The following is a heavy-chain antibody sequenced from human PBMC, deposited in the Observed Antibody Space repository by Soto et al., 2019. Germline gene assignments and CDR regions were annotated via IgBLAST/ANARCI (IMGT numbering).Heavy chain of an antibody. V-gene: IGHV3-23*01. CDR3: EKAGPEIIWFGEFFDY. J-gene: IGHJ4*02. CDR1: GFTFSSYV. D-gene: IGHD3-10*01. CDR2: ISGSGGST. Sequence: GGSLRLSCAASGFTFSSYVMSWVRQAPGKGLEWVSAISGSGGSTYYADSVKGRFTISRDNSKNTLYLQMNSLRAEDTAVYYCEKAGPEIIWFGEFFDYWGQGTLVTVSS.